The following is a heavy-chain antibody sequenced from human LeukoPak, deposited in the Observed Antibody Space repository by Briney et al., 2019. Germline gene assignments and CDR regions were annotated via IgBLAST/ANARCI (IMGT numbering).Heavy chain of an antibody. V-gene: IGHV3-7*05. CDR2: IKEDGTDE. D-gene: IGHD6-19*01. Sequence: GALRLSCAASGFTFSSSWMTWVRQAPGKGLEWVAHIKEDGTDEYYVDSVKGRFTISRDNAKNSLYLQMNSLRAEDTAVYYCARDISGWLDYWGQGTLVTVSS. CDR1: GFTFSSSW. CDR3: ARDISGWLDY. J-gene: IGHJ4*02.